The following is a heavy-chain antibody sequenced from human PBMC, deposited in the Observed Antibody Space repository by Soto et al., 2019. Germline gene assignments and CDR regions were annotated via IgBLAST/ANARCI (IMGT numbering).Heavy chain of an antibody. D-gene: IGHD4-17*01. CDR2: IYYSGST. CDR1: GGSISSYY. V-gene: IGHV4-59*01. CDR3: AIVGLPYGDPDSFDP. Sequence: SETLSLTCTVSGGSISSYYWSWIRQPPGKGLEWIGYIYYSGSTNYNPSLKSRVTISVDTSKNQFSLKLSSVTAADTAVYYCAIVGLPYGDPDSFDPWGQRTLVTVSS. J-gene: IGHJ5*02.